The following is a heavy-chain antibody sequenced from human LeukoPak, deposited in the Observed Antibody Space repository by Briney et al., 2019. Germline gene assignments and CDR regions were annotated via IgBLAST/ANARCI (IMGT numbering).Heavy chain of an antibody. D-gene: IGHD4/OR15-4a*01. Sequence: GGSLRLSCAASGFTVSSNYMSWVRQAPGEGLEWVSVIYSGGSTYYADSVKGRFTISRRISKNTLYLQMNSLTAEDTAVHYCARDLSSSGAFDYWGQGTLVTVSS. V-gene: IGHV3-53*01. J-gene: IGHJ4*02. CDR1: GFTVSSNY. CDR2: IYSGGST. CDR3: ARDLSSSGAFDY.